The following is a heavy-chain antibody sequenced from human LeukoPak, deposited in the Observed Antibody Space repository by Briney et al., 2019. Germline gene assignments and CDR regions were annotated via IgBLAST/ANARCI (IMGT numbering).Heavy chain of an antibody. V-gene: IGHV4-39*01. CDR1: GGSISSSSYY. Sequence: PSETLSLTCTVSGGSISSSSYYWGWIRQPPGKGLEWIGSIYYSGSTYYNPSLKSRVTISVDTSKNQFSLKLSSVTAADTAVYYCARHVVEYYYDSSGYYVDYWGQGTLVTVSS. J-gene: IGHJ4*02. CDR3: ARHVVEYYYDSSGYYVDY. D-gene: IGHD3-22*01. CDR2: IYYSGST.